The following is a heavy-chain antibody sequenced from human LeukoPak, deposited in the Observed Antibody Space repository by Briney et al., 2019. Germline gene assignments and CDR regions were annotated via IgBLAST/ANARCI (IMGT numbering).Heavy chain of an antibody. J-gene: IGHJ6*02. Sequence: GSLRLSCAVSGLTFNNYAMSWVRQAPGKGLEWVSAISKSGDHTYYAASAKGRFTIYRDNSKNTQYLQMNSLRAEDTAVYYCATSWGPDTSAFRWGRDGMDVWGQGTTVIVS. CDR1: GLTFNNYA. V-gene: IGHV3-23*01. CDR2: ISKSGDHT. CDR3: ATSWGPDTSAFRWGRDGMDV. D-gene: IGHD3-16*01.